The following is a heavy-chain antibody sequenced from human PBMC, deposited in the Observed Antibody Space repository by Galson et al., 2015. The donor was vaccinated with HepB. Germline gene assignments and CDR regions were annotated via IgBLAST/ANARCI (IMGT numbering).Heavy chain of an antibody. J-gene: IGHJ6*02. CDR2: IYYSGST. CDR1: GGSISGYY. D-gene: IGHD2-2*01. CDR3: ARSYCSSTSCYPYGMDV. V-gene: IGHV4-31*03. Sequence: CTVSGGSISGYYWSWIRQHPGKGLEWIGYIYYSGSTYYNPSLKSRVTIPVDTSKNQFSLKLSSVTAADTAVYYCARSYCSSTSCYPYGMDVWSQGTTVTVSS.